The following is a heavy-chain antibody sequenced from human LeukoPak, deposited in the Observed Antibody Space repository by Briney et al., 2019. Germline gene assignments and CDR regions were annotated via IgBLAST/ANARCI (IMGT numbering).Heavy chain of an antibody. V-gene: IGHV3-30*02. J-gene: IGHJ4*02. CDR2: IRYDGSNR. Sequence: GGSLRLSCGVSGFTFSSYGMHWVRQAPGKGLEWVAYIRYDGSNRHYADSVKGRFTISRDNSKNTLYLQMNSLRVEDTAVYYCAKGGRITMLRGVQRDHYFDYWGQGTLVTVSS. CDR1: GFTFSSYG. D-gene: IGHD3-10*01. CDR3: AKGGRITMLRGVQRDHYFDY.